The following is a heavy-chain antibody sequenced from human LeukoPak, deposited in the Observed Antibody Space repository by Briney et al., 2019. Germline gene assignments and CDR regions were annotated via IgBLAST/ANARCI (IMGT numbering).Heavy chain of an antibody. CDR2: ISGSGGTT. CDR3: AKDRGY. Sequence: GGSLRLSCAASGFTFTTFAMTWVRQAPGKGLEWVSAISGSGGTTYYADSVKGRFTISRDNSKDTLYLQIHSLRVEDTAVYYCAKDRGYWGQGTLLTVSS. J-gene: IGHJ4*02. CDR1: GFTFTTFA. V-gene: IGHV3-23*01.